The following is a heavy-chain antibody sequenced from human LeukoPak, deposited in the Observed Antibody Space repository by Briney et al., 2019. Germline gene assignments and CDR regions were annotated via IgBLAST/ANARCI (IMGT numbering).Heavy chain of an antibody. CDR3: ARAGAAAYMDV. CDR2: INHSGST. Sequence: KASETLSLTCAVYGGYFSGYYWSWLRQPPGKGLEWIGEINHSGSTNYNPSLKSRVTISVDTSKNQFSLKLSSVTAADTAVYYCARAGAAAYMDVWGKGTTVTVSS. D-gene: IGHD6-13*01. J-gene: IGHJ6*03. V-gene: IGHV4-34*01. CDR1: GGYFSGYY.